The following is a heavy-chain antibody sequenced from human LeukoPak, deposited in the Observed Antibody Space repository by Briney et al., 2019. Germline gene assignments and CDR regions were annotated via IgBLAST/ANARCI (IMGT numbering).Heavy chain of an antibody. J-gene: IGHJ4*02. CDR2: IYPNIGGT. CDR1: LYTFTGYY. CDR3: ARGRIVRYFDY. V-gene: IGHV1-2*02. Sequence: ASVKVSRMDSLYTFTGYYIHRVRQAPGQGLERMGWIYPNIGGTNYAQKFQGRVTMTRDTSISTAYMALSRLRSDDTAVYYCARGRIVRYFDYWGEGTLVTVSS. D-gene: IGHD2-8*01.